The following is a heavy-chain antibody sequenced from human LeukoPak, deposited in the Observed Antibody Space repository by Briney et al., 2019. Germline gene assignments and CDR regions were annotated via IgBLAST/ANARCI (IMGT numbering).Heavy chain of an antibody. CDR2: LSYDGRNT. Sequence: PGGSLRLSCTASGFTFSKNDMHWVRQAPGKGLEWVAVLSYDGRNTYYAESVKGRFTISRDNTKNTLYLQLNSLRAEDTAVYYCARGNVGATTYLDYWGQGTLVTVSS. CDR1: GFTFSKND. D-gene: IGHD1-26*01. J-gene: IGHJ4*02. V-gene: IGHV3-30*03. CDR3: ARGNVGATTYLDY.